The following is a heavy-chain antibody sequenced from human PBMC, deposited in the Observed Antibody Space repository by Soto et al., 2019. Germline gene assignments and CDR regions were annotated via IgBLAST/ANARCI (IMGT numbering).Heavy chain of an antibody. J-gene: IGHJ6*02. V-gene: IGHV3-7*03. CDR1: GFIFSNYL. CDR2: IKEDGNNR. CDR3: ARPRFRGMDL. D-gene: IGHD3-10*01. Sequence: GGSLRLSCAASGFIFSNYLMNWVRQAPGKGLEWVATIKEDGNNRHYVDSVEGRFTISRDNTKNSLYLQMNSLRAEDTAIYYCARPRFRGMDLWRQRTTVTVSS.